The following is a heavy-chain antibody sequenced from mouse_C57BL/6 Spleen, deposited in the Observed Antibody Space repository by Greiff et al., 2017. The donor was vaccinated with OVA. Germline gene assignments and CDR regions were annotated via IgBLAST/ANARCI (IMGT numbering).Heavy chain of an antibody. J-gene: IGHJ2*01. CDR2: ISYSGST. V-gene: IGHV3-8*01. D-gene: IGHD2-1*01. CDR1: GYSITSDY. CDR3: ARYRGRNPYYFDY. Sequence: DVMLVESGPGLAKPSQTLSLTCSVTGYSITSDYWNWIRKFPGNKLEYMGYISYSGSTYYNPSLKSRISITRDTSKNQYYLQLNSVTTEDTATYYCARYRGRNPYYFDYWGQGTTLTVSS.